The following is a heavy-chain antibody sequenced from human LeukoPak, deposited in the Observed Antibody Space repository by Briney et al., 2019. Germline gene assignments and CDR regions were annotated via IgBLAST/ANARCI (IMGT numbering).Heavy chain of an antibody. J-gene: IGHJ4*02. CDR3: ARGGAAAGTPPTGY. V-gene: IGHV3-21*01. CDR2: SSSSSSYI. CDR1: GFTFSSYS. D-gene: IGHD6-13*01. Sequence: GGSLRLSCAASGFTFSSYSMNWVRQAPGKGLEWVSSSSSSSSYIYYADSVQGRFTISRDNAKNSLYLQMNSLRAEDTAVYYCARGGAAAGTPPTGYWGQGTLVTVSS.